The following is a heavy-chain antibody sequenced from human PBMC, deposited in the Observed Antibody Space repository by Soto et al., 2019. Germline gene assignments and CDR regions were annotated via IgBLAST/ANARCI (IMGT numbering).Heavy chain of an antibody. CDR1: GYTFTGYY. J-gene: IGHJ4*02. V-gene: IGHV1-2*04. Sequence: ASVKVSCKASGYTFTGYYMHWVRQAPGQGLEWMGWINPNSGGTNYAQKFQGWVTMTRDTSISTAYMELSRLRSDDTAVYYCAREAPDDYDILPGPFDYWGQGTLVTVSS. CDR2: INPNSGGT. D-gene: IGHD3-9*01. CDR3: AREAPDDYDILPGPFDY.